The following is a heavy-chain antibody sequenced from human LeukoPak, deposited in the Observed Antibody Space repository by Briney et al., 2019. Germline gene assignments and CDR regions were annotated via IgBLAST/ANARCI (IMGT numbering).Heavy chain of an antibody. CDR1: GFTFSSYA. Sequence: LRLSCAASGFTFSSYAMSWVRQAPGKGLEWVSAISGSGGSTYYADSVKGRFTISRDNSKNTLYLQMNSLRAEDTAVYYCASPKAVAAAGTLPRFDYWGQGTLVTVSS. J-gene: IGHJ4*02. CDR3: ASPKAVAAAGTLPRFDY. D-gene: IGHD6-13*01. CDR2: ISGSGGST. V-gene: IGHV3-23*01.